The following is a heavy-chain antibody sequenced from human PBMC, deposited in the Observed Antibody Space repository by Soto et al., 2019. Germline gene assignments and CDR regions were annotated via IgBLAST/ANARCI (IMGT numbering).Heavy chain of an antibody. CDR2: VHSGRGDT. J-gene: IGHJ4*02. D-gene: IGHD6-19*01. CDR3: ARVPTYSNGLFYFDY. V-gene: IGHV3-11*06. Sequence: QVQLVESGGGWVKPGGPLSLSCDASGLTFSDFNMSWTRQVPGKGLEWVPYVHSGRGDTNYANSVKGRFTIARDNAANSLFLQMYSLRAEDTAVYYCARVPTYSNGLFYFDYWGRGTLVTVSS. CDR1: GLTFSDFN.